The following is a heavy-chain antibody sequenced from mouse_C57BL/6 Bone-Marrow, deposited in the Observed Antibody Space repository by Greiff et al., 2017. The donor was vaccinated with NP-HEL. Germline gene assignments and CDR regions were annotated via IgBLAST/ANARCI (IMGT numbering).Heavy chain of an antibody. D-gene: IGHD2-4*01. V-gene: IGHV8-8*01. CDR2: IWWDDDK. J-gene: IGHJ3*01. CDR1: GFSLSTFGMG. Sequence: QVTLKESGPGILQPSQTLSLTCSFSGFSLSTFGMGVGWIRQPSGKGLEWLAHIWWDDDKYYNPALKSRLTISKDTSKNQVFLKIANVDTADTATYYCARTPIYYDYDEGFAYWGQGTLVTVSA. CDR3: ARTPIYYDYDEGFAY.